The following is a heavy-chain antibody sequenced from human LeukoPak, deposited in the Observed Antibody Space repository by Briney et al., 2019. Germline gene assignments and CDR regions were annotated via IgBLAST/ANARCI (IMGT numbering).Heavy chain of an antibody. J-gene: IGHJ4*02. Sequence: PGGSLRLSCAASGFTFSGSAMHWVRQASGKGLEWVGRVRSKANNYATAYAASVKGRFTISRDDSQNTAYLQMNSLKTEDTAIYYCNLLETYWGQGTLVTVSS. CDR1: GFTFSGSA. CDR3: NLLETY. CDR2: VRSKANNYAT. D-gene: IGHD3-3*01. V-gene: IGHV3-73*01.